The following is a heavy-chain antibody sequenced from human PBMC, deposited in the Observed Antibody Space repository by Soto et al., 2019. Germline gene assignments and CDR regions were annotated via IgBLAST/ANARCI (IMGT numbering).Heavy chain of an antibody. CDR1: GYTFTSYG. CDR2: VNPNSGGT. J-gene: IGHJ6*02. Sequence: ASVKVSCKASGYTFTSYGLSWVRQAPGQGLEWMGWVNPNSGGTNYAQKFQGWVTMTRDTSISAVYMELSSLKSDDMAVYYCAREGAATANYGMDGWGQGTTVTVSS. D-gene: IGHD2-15*01. CDR3: AREGAATANYGMDG. V-gene: IGHV1-2*04.